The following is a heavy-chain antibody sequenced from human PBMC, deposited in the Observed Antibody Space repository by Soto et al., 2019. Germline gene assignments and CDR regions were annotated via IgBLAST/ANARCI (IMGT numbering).Heavy chain of an antibody. V-gene: IGHV4-34*01. CDR3: TKMGVSITMIVPGYYDMDV. J-gene: IGHJ6*02. CDR1: GGSFSGYY. CDR2: INHSGST. Sequence: SETLSLTCAVYGGSFSGYYWSWIRQPPGKGLEWIGEINHSGSTNYNPSLKSRVTISVDTSKNQFSLTLSSVTAADTAVYYFTKMGVSITMIVPGYYDMDVWGQGTTVTVSS. D-gene: IGHD3-22*01.